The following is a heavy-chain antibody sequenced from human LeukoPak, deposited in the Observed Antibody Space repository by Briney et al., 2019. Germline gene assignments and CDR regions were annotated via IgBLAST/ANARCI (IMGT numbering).Heavy chain of an antibody. Sequence: GGSLRLSCAASGLNFSSRWMNWVRQAPGQGLEWVASIKEDGSEKHYVDSVKGRFTISRDNGKNSLYLQMNSLRAEDTAVYYCARDSGWWRFDFWGQGTLVTVSS. CDR3: ARDSGWWRFDF. CDR1: GLNFSSRW. D-gene: IGHD6-13*01. J-gene: IGHJ4*02. CDR2: IKEDGSEK. V-gene: IGHV3-7*03.